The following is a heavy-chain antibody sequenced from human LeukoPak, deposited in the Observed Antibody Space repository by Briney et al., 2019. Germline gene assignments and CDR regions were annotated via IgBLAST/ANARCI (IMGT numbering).Heavy chain of an antibody. V-gene: IGHV5-51*01. CDR1: GYNFFSNYW. Sequence: GESLKISCKAYGYNFFSNYWIAWVRQMPGKGLEWMGILYPGDSDSRYSLSFQGQVTISADKSISTAYLQWSSLKASDTAMYYCARASRDGYNQNFDYWGQGTLVTVSS. CDR3: ARASRDGYNQNFDY. J-gene: IGHJ4*02. D-gene: IGHD5-24*01. CDR2: LYPGDSDS.